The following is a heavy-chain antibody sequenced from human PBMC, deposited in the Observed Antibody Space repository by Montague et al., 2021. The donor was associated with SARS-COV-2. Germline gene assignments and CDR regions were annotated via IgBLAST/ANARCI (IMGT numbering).Heavy chain of an antibody. CDR2: IDWGDDK. CDR3: ARSYYDILAAYYTPFDY. CDR1: GFSLSTSGMR. J-gene: IGHJ4*02. Sequence: PALVKPTQTLTLTCTFSGFSLSTSGMRASWIRQPPGKALEWLARIDWGDDKFYSTSLKTRLTISKDTSKNQVALTMTNMDPVDTATYYCARSYYDILAAYYTPFDYWGQGTLVTVSS. D-gene: IGHD3-9*01. V-gene: IGHV2-70*04.